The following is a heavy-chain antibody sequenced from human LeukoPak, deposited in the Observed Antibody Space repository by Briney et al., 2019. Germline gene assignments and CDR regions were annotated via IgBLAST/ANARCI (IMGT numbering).Heavy chain of an antibody. CDR2: ISWNSGNI. CDR1: GFTFDDYD. D-gene: IGHD2/OR15-2a*01. J-gene: IGHJ6*03. Sequence: AGGSLRLTCAGSGFTFDDYDMHWVRQTPGKGLEWVSGISWNSGNIAYADFVGGRFTISRDNAKNSLSLQMNSLSDEDTAVYYCAKDAYGGATFFYYMDVWGKGTTVTVSS. V-gene: IGHV3-9*01. CDR3: AKDAYGGATFFYYMDV.